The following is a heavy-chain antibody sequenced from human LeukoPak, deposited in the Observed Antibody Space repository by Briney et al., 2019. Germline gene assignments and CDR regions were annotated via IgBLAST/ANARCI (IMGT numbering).Heavy chain of an antibody. CDR2: ISYDGSNK. V-gene: IGHV3-30-3*01. CDR1: GFTFSSYA. J-gene: IGHJ4*02. CDR3: ARSMFDY. Sequence: GGSLRLSCAASGFTFSSYAMHWVRQAPGKGLEWVAVISYDGSNKYYADSVKGRFTISRDNSKNTLYLQMNSLRAEDTAAYYCARSMFDYWGQGTLVTVSS.